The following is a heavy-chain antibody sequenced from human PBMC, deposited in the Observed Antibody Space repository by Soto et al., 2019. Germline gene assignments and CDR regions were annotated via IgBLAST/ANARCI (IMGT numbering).Heavy chain of an antibody. CDR3: ARRALAGNWFDP. V-gene: IGHV4-31*03. J-gene: IGHJ5*02. CDR1: GGSISSGGYY. CDR2: IYYSGST. Sequence: SETLSLTCTVSGGSISSGGYYWSWIRQHPGKGLEWIGYIYYSGSTYYNPSLKSRVTISVDTSKNQFSLKLSSVTAADTAVYYCARRALAGNWFDPWGQGTLVTVSS.